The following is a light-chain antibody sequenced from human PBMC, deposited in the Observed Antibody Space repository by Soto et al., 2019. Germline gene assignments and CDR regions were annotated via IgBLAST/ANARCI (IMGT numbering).Light chain of an antibody. V-gene: IGKV1-16*02. CDR2: AAS. J-gene: IGKJ5*01. Sequence: DIQMTQSPSSLSASVGDRVTITCRASQDISNFLAWFQQKPGKAPKSLISAASSLQTGVPSKFSGNVSGTDFTLTINSLQPEDFATYYCQQYHSYPITFGQGTRLEIK. CDR3: QQYHSYPIT. CDR1: QDISNF.